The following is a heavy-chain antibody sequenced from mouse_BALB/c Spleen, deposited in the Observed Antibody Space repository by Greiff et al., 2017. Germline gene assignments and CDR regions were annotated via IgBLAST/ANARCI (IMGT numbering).Heavy chain of an antibody. CDR1: GYAFSSYW. J-gene: IGHJ1*01. CDR3: ASSTGLYFDV. Sequence: VQLQESGAELVRPGSSVKISCKASGYAFSSYWMNWVKQRPGQGLEWIGQIYPGDGDTNYNGKFKGKATLTAHKSSSTAYMQLSSLTSEDSAVYFCASSTGLYFDVWGAGTTVTVSS. V-gene: IGHV1-80*01. CDR2: IYPGDGDT. D-gene: IGHD4-1*02.